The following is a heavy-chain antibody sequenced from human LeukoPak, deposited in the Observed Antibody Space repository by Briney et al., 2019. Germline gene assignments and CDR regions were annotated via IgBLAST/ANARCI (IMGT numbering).Heavy chain of an antibody. CDR3: ARGLDFTTH. D-gene: IGHD1-1*01. CDR1: GYTFTGYY. V-gene: IGHV1-8*02. CDR2: MNPNSGNT. Sequence: ASVKVSCKASGYTFTGYYMHWVRQAPGQGLEWMGWMNPNSGNTGYAQKFQGRVTMTRNTSISTAYMELSSLRSEDTAVYYCARGLDFTTHWGQGTLVTVSS. J-gene: IGHJ4*02.